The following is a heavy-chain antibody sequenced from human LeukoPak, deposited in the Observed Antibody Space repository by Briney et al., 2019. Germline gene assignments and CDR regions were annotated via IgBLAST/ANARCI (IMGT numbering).Heavy chain of an antibody. CDR3: ASQREDSSGYYSYGMDV. Sequence: SKTLSLTCTVSLGSISSSSYYWSWIRQPPGKGLEWIGEINHSGSTNYNPSLKSRVTISVDTSKNQFSLKLSSVTAADTAVYYCASQREDSSGYYSYGMDVWGQGTTVTVSS. CDR2: INHSGST. D-gene: IGHD3-22*01. J-gene: IGHJ6*02. V-gene: IGHV4-39*07. CDR1: LGSISSSSYY.